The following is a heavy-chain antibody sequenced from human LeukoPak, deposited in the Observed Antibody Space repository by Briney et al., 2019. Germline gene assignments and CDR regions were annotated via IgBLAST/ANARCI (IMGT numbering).Heavy chain of an antibody. D-gene: IGHD3-3*01. J-gene: IGHJ3*02. CDR1: GGSISSHY. CDR2: IYYSGST. CDR3: ARTYTIFGVVPADDAFDI. Sequence: SETLSLTCTVSGGSISSHYWSWIRQPPGKGLEWIGYIYYSGSTNYNPSLKSRVTISADTSKNQFSLKLSSVTAADTAVYYCARTYTIFGVVPADDAFDIWGQGTMVTVSS. V-gene: IGHV4-59*11.